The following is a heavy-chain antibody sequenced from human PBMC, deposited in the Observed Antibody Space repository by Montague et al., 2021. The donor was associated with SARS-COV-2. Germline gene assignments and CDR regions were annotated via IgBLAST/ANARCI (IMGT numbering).Heavy chain of an antibody. D-gene: IGHD3-9*01. V-gene: IGHV4-34*01. CDR3: ARGRILRTQWFDYYYYGMDV. Sequence: SETLSLTCPVPSPWSVSWYSGADRKSPRLNPSYSSKSNAVLSTNYKPSLKSRVTISVDTSKNQFSLKLSSVTAADTAVYYCARGRILRTQWFDYYYYGMDVWGQGTTVTVSS. CDR2: SNAVLST. J-gene: IGHJ6*02. CDR1: SPWSVSWY.